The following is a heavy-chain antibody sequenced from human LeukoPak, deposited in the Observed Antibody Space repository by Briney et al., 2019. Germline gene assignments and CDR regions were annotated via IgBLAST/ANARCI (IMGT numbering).Heavy chain of an antibody. J-gene: IGHJ4*02. D-gene: IGHD6-25*01. Sequence: GALRLSCAASGFTFSSYGMSWVRQAPGKGLEWVSAIIGNGGATYYADSVKGRFTISRDNAKNSLYLQMNSLRAEDTAVFYCARGQRPDYWGQGTLLIVSS. CDR3: ARGQRPDY. V-gene: IGHV3-23*01. CDR1: GFTFSSYG. CDR2: IIGNGGAT.